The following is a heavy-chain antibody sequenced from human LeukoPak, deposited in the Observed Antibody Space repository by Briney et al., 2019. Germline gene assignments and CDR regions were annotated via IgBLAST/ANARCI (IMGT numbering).Heavy chain of an antibody. D-gene: IGHD6-19*01. V-gene: IGHV3-33*01. J-gene: IGHJ3*02. CDR1: GFTFSSYG. CDR3: ARTYSSGWFGAEAFDI. CDR2: IWYDGSNK. Sequence: GGSLRLSCAASGFTFSSYGMHWVRQAPGKGLEWVAVIWYDGSNKYYADSVKGRFTISRDNSKNTLYLQMNSLRAEDTAVYYCARTYSSGWFGAEAFDIWGQGTMVTVSS.